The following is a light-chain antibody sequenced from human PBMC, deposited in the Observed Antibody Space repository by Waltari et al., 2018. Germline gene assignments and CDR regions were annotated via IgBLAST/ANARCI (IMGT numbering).Light chain of an antibody. CDR1: QSIGRY. Sequence: EIMLTQSPGTLSLSPGGRATLACRASQSIGRYLVWYQQKPGQAPRLLMYEASRRATGIPDRFSGSGSGTDFSLTISRLEPEDFAVYYCQNHERLPATFGQGTKVEIK. CDR2: EAS. V-gene: IGKV3-20*01. CDR3: QNHERLPAT. J-gene: IGKJ1*01.